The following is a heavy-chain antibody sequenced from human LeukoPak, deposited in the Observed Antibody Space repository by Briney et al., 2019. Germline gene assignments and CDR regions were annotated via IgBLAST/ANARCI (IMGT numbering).Heavy chain of an antibody. CDR2: ISSSSSYI. CDR1: EFTFSSYS. Sequence: AGGSLRLSCAASEFTFSSYSMNWVRQAPGKGLEWVSSISSSSSYIYYADSVKGRFTISRDNAKNSLYLQMNSLRADDTAVYYWARDAAAVRYYYGMDVWGQGTTVTVSS. J-gene: IGHJ6*02. D-gene: IGHD6-13*01. CDR3: ARDAAAVRYYYGMDV. V-gene: IGHV3-21*01.